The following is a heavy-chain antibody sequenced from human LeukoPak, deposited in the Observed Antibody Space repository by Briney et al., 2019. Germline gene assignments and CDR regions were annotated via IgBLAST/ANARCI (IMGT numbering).Heavy chain of an antibody. V-gene: IGHV3-23*01. CDR1: GFSLSSYA. CDR2: ISGSGGST. J-gene: IGHJ4*02. CDR3: AKDYGSWPYYLDY. Sequence: GGSLRLSCAASGFSLSSYAMSWVRQAPGKGLEWVSAISGSGGSTYYADSVKGRFTISRDNSKKTLYLQMNSLRAEDTAVYYCAKDYGSWPYYLDYGGQGTLVTVSS. D-gene: IGHD6-13*01.